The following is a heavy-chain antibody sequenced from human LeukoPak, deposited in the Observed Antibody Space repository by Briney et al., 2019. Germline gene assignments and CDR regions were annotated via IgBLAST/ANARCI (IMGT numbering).Heavy chain of an antibody. D-gene: IGHD5-12*01. CDR3: ARGLVLATDDAFDI. J-gene: IGHJ3*02. CDR2: MNPNSGNT. CDR1: GYTFTSYD. V-gene: IGHV1-8*01. Sequence: ASVKVSCKASGYTFTSYDINWVRQATGQGLEWMGWMNPNSGNTGYAQKFQGRVTMTRNTSISTAYMELSSLRSEDTALYFCARGLVLATDDAFDIWGQGTLVTVSS.